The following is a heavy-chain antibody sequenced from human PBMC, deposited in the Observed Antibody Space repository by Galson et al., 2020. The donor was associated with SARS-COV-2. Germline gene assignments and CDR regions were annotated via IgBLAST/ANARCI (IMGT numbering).Heavy chain of an antibody. J-gene: IGHJ3*02. CDR2: IYYSGST. V-gene: IGHV4-31*03. D-gene: IGHD3-16*02. CDR1: GGSISSGGYY. Sequence: SETLSLTCTVSGGSISSGGYYWSWIRQHPGKGLEWIGYIYYSGSTYYNPSLKSRVTISVDTSKNQFSLKLSSVTAADTAVYYCARDLRLLSLRAFDIWGQGTMVTVSS. CDR3: ARDLRLLSLRAFDI.